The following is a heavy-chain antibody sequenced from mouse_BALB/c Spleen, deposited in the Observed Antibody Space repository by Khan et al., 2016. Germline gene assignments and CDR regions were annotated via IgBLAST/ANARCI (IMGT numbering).Heavy chain of an antibody. CDR1: GYSITSDYA. Sequence: EVQLQESGPGLVKPSQSLSLTCTVTGYSITSDYAWNWIRQFPGNKLEWMGYISYSGTTTYNPSLKSRISITRDTSKNQFFLQLNSLTTEDTATSYFARWLDAMDYWGQGTSVTVSS. CDR2: ISYSGTT. V-gene: IGHV3-2*02. J-gene: IGHJ4*01. D-gene: IGHD2-2*01. CDR3: ARWLDAMDY.